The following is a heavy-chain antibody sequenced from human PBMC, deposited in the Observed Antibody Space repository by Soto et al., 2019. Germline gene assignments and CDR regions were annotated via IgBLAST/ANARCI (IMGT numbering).Heavy chain of an antibody. CDR1: GFTFSSYG. CDR2: ISYDGSNK. J-gene: IGHJ6*02. D-gene: IGHD7-27*01. V-gene: IGHV3-30*18. Sequence: GGSLRLSCAASGFTFSSYGMHWVRQAPGKGLEWVAVISYDGSNKYYADSVKGRFTISRDNSKNTLYLQMNSLRAEDTAVYYCAKDRRESWGFYPYYYYYGMDVWGQGTTVTVSS. CDR3: AKDRRESWGFYPYYYYYGMDV.